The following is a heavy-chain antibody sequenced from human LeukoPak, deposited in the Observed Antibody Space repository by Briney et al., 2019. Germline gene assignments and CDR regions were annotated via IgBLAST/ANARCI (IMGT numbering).Heavy chain of an antibody. J-gene: IGHJ4*02. V-gene: IGHV1-69*04. CDR2: IIPIFGIA. D-gene: IGHD4-17*01. Sequence: ASVKVSCKASGGTFSSYAISWVRQAPGQGLEWMGRIIPIFGIANYAQKFQGRVTITADKSTSTAYMELSSLRSEDTAVYYFASGLKTVTLDYWGQGTLVTVSS. CDR1: GGTFSSYA. CDR3: ASGLKTVTLDY.